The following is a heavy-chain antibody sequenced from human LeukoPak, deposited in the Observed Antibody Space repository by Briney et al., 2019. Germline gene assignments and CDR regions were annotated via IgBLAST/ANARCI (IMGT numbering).Heavy chain of an antibody. Sequence: ESGPTLVNPTQTLTLTCTFSGFSLSTSGVGVGWIRQPPGKALEWLALIYWNDDKRYSPSLKSRLTITKDTSKNQVVLTMTNMDPVDTATYYCAHSGKWLRPNWFDPWGQGTLVTVPS. J-gene: IGHJ5*02. D-gene: IGHD5-12*01. V-gene: IGHV2-5*01. CDR2: IYWNDDK. CDR3: AHSGKWLRPNWFDP. CDR1: GFSLSTSGVG.